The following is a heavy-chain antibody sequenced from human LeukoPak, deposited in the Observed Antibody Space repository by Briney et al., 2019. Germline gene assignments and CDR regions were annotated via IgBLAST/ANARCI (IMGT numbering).Heavy chain of an antibody. V-gene: IGHV3-30*03. CDR1: GFTFNSYG. D-gene: IGHD5-18*01. Sequence: GGSLRLSCAASGFTFNSYGMHWVRQAPGKGLGWVAVISFDGKNKYYGDSVKGRFTISRDNSENMVYLQMNSLRAEDTAVYYCTREFQRFSYGYHWGQGTLVTVSS. J-gene: IGHJ5*02. CDR3: TREFQRFSYGYH. CDR2: ISFDGKNK.